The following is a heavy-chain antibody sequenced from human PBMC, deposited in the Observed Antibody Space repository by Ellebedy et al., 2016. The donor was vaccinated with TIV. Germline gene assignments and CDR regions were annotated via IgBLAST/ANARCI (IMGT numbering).Heavy chain of an antibody. CDR1: GGSYSTDG. J-gene: IGHJ4*02. D-gene: IGHD6-6*01. V-gene: IGHV1-2*02. CDR3: ARDYSSSTDFDY. CDR2: INPNSGGT. Sequence: ASVKVSCKASGGSYSTDGISWVRQAPGQGLEWMGWINPNSGGTNYAQKFQGRVTMTRDTSISTAYMELSRLRSDDTAVYYCARDYSSSTDFDYWGQGTLVTVSS.